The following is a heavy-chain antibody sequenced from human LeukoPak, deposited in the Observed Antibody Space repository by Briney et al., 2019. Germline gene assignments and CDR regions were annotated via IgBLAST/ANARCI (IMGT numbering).Heavy chain of an antibody. CDR2: ISGSGDST. V-gene: IGHV3-23*01. D-gene: IGHD3-3*01. Sequence: GGALRLSCAAPGFTFCNYSMSWGRQAPGEGVEWVSAISGSGDSTYYADSVKGRFTISRDSSMETLYLQMNSLRAEDTATYFCAKRLSFGVAIGDFDYWGQGTLVTVSS. J-gene: IGHJ4*02. CDR3: AKRLSFGVAIGDFDY. CDR1: GFTFCNYS.